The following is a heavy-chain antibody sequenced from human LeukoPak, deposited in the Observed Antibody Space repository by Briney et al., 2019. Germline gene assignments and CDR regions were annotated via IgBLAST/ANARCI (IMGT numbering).Heavy chain of an antibody. V-gene: IGHV4-38-2*02. CDR1: GYSISSGYY. D-gene: IGHD2-21*01. Sequence: PSETLSLTCTVSGYSISSGYYWGWIRQPPGKGLEWIGSIYHSGSTYYNPSLKSRVTISVDTSKNQFSLKLSSVTAADTAVYYCARGWRYFDYWGQGTLVTVSS. CDR3: ARGWRYFDY. J-gene: IGHJ4*02. CDR2: IYHSGST.